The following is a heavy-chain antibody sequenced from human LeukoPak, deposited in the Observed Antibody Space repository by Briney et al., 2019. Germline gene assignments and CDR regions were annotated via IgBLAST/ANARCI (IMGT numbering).Heavy chain of an antibody. V-gene: IGHV3-30*18. J-gene: IGHJ4*02. CDR2: TSYDGTDT. CDR1: GFTFSSYG. CDR3: AKSHRSIVVVVAATWVN. D-gene: IGHD2-15*01. Sequence: GGSLRLSCAASGFTFSSYGIHWVRQAPGKGLEWVALTSYDGTDTYYADSVKGRFTISRDNTKNTLSLQMNSLRPEDTAVYYCAKSHRSIVVVVAATWVNWGQGTLVTVSS.